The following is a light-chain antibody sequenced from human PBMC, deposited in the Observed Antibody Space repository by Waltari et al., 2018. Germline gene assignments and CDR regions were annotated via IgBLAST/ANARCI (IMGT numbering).Light chain of an antibody. V-gene: IGKV3-20*01. CDR2: GAS. CDR1: QSVSSSY. CDR3: PQYGRSPPWT. Sequence: EIVLTQSPGTLSLSPGERATLSCRASQSVSSSYLAWYQQKPGQAPRLLIYGASSRATGIPDRFSGSGSGTDFILTISRLEPEDFAVYYCPQYGRSPPWTFGQGTKVEIK. J-gene: IGKJ1*01.